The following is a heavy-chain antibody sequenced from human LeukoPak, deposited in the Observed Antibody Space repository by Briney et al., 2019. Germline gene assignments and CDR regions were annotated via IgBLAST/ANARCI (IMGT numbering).Heavy chain of an antibody. CDR2: IYYSGST. J-gene: IGHJ4*02. D-gene: IGHD1-26*01. CDR3: AGQWDSYFDY. Sequence: SETLSLTCTVSGGSISSYYWSWIRQPPGKGLEWIGYIYYSGSTNYNPSLKSRVTISVDTSKNQFSLKLSSVTAADTAVYYCAGQWDSYFDYWGQGTLVTVSS. V-gene: IGHV4-59*01. CDR1: GGSISSYY.